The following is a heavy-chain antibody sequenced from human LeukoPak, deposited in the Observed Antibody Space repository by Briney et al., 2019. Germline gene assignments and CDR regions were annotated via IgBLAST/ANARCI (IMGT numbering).Heavy chain of an antibody. CDR2: INPNSGGT. CDR1: GYTFTSYY. V-gene: IGHV1-2*02. Sequence: GASVKVSCKASGYTFTSYYMHWVRQAPGQGLEWMGWINPNSGGTNYAQKFQGRVTMTRDTSISTAYMELSRLRSDDTAVYYCARDGPYGSGSYYGNAFDIWGQGTMVTVSS. J-gene: IGHJ3*02. CDR3: ARDGPYGSGSYYGNAFDI. D-gene: IGHD3-10*01.